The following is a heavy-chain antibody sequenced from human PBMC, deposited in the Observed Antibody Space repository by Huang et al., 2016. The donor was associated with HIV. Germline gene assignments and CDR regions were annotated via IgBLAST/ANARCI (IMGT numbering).Heavy chain of an antibody. CDR2: ISYDGSSG. CDR1: GFTFNNFG. V-gene: IGHV3-30*18. Sequence: QVQLVESGGGVVQPGRSLRLSCVASGFTFNNFGMHWVRQAPGKGREWVAVISYDGSSGRYSESVKCRFTISRDNPMDTLYLQMNSLRPDDTAVYYCAKESRWYSDLDNWGQGTLVTVSS. J-gene: IGHJ4*02. CDR3: AKESRWYSDLDN. D-gene: IGHD2-15*01.